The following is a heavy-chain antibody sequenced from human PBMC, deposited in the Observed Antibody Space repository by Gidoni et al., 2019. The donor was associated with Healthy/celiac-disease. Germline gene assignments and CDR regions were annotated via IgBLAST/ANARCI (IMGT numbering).Heavy chain of an antibody. J-gene: IGHJ4*02. CDR3: AREDMGQGFDY. CDR1: GYSISSGYY. V-gene: IGHV4-38-2*02. CDR2: IYHSGST. Sequence: QVQLQESGSGLVKPSETLSPTCAVSGYSISSGYYWGWIRQPPGKGLEWIGSIYHSGSTYYNPSLKSRVTISVDTSKSQFSLKLSSVTAADTAVYYCAREDMGQGFDYWGQGTLVTVSS.